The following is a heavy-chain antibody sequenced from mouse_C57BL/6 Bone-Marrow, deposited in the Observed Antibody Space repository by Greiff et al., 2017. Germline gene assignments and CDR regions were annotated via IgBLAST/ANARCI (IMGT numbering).Heavy chain of an antibody. CDR3: ARDYYGHYYAMDY. V-gene: IGHV5-17*01. CDR1: GFTFSDYG. CDR2: ISSGSSTI. D-gene: IGHD1-1*01. J-gene: IGHJ4*01. Sequence: VQLKESGGGLVKPGGSLKLSCAASGFTFSDYGMHWVRQAPEQGLEWVAYISSGSSTIYYADTVKGRFTISRDNAKNTLFLQMTSLRSEDTAMYYCARDYYGHYYAMDYWGQGTSVTVSS.